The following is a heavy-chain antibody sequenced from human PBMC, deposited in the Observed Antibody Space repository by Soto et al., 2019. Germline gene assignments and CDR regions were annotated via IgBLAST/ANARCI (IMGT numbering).Heavy chain of an antibody. V-gene: IGHV4-59*01. CDR1: GGSISSYY. CDR2: IFYSGST. J-gene: IGHJ5*02. CDR3: SGMIGDYFLSFDA. Sequence: SETLSLTCTVSGGSISSYYWSWIRQPPGKGLEWIGFIFYSGSTSCTPSLKSRVTISIDTSEYHFSLTLNSVTAADQAVYYCSGMIGDYFLSFDAWGQGTMVTVSS. D-gene: IGHD3-10*02.